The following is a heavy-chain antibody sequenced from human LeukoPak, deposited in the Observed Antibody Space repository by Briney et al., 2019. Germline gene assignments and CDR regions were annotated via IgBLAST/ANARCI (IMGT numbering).Heavy chain of an antibody. CDR1: GFTFSSYA. CDR3: ATELRGGSLDY. J-gene: IGHJ4*02. D-gene: IGHD3-10*01. Sequence: GRSLRLSCAASGFTFSSYAMHWVRQAPGKGLEWVAVISYDGSNKYYADSVKGRVTISRDNSKNTLYLQMNSLRAEDTAVYYCATELRGGSLDYWGQGTLVTVSS. V-gene: IGHV3-30*04. CDR2: ISYDGSNK.